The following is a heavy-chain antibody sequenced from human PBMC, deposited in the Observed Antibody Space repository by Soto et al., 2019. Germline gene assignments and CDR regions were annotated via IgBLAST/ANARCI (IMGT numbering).Heavy chain of an antibody. J-gene: IGHJ6*02. CDR1: GFTFSSYA. CDR2: ISGSGGST. D-gene: IGHD7-27*01. Sequence: EVQLLESGGGLVQPGGSLRLCCAASGFTFSSYAMSWVRQAPGKGLEWVSAISGSGGSTYYADSVKGRFTISRDNSKNTLYLQMNSLRAEDTAVYYCAKTSSGYYYYYGMDVWGQGTTVTVSS. CDR3: AKTSSGYYYYYGMDV. V-gene: IGHV3-23*01.